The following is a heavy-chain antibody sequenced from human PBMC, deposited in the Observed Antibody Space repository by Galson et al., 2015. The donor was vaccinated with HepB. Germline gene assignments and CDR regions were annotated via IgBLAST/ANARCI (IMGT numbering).Heavy chain of an antibody. V-gene: IGHV3-30*18. J-gene: IGHJ3*02. CDR1: GFTFSSYG. CDR3: AKYPSVVFGHAFDI. Sequence: SLRLSCAASGFTFSSYGMYWVRQAPGKGLEWVAVISYDGNTKYYAGSVKGRFTVSRDNSKNTLYLQINSLRAEDTALYYCAKYPSVVFGHAFDIWGQGTMVTVSS. D-gene: IGHD3/OR15-3a*01. CDR2: ISYDGNTK.